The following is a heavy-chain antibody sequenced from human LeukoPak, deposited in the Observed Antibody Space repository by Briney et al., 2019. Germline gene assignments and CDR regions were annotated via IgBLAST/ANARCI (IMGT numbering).Heavy chain of an antibody. CDR3: ARDRREFWSGYYQVDY. CDR1: GGSISSYY. D-gene: IGHD3-3*01. J-gene: IGHJ4*02. CDR2: IYTSGST. V-gene: IGHV4-4*07. Sequence: PSETLSLTCTVSGGSISSYYWSWIRQPAGKGLEWIGRIYTSGSTNYNPSLKSRVTISVDTSKNQFSLKLSSVTAADTAVYYCARDRREFWSGYYQVDYWGQGTLVTVSS.